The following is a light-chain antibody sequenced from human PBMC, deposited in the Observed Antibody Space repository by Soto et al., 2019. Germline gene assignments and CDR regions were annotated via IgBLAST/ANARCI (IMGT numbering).Light chain of an antibody. CDR1: QSFSSTY. CDR3: QHYVSPPVT. CDR2: GAS. J-gene: IGKJ4*01. V-gene: IGKV3-20*01. Sequence: EIVLTQSPGTLSLAPGERATLSCRASQSFSSTYLAWYQQKPGQAPRLLIYGASSSAAGIPDRFSGSGSGTDFIITISSLAPGDVAVYYCQHYVSPPVTLGGGTKVDIK.